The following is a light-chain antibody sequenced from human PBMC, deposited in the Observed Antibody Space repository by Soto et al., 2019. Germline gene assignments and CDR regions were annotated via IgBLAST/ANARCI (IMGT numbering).Light chain of an antibody. Sequence: QSALTQPPSASGSPGQSITISCTGTSSDVGGYNYVSWYQQHPDKAPKLMIFEVNKRPSGVPDRFSGSKSGNTASLTVSGAQADDEADYYCSSYAGINNLGVFGTGTKLTVL. V-gene: IGLV2-8*01. CDR3: SSYAGINNLGV. CDR1: SSDVGGYNY. J-gene: IGLJ1*01. CDR2: EVN.